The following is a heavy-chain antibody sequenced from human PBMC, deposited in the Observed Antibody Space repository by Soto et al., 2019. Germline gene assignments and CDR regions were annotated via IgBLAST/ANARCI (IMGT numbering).Heavy chain of an antibody. J-gene: IGHJ4*02. Sequence: ASVKVSCKASGYTFTHYYIHWVRQAPGQGLEWMGIINPNGGITTYAQKFRAGFTMTRDTSTSTVYLELSSLRSEDSAIYYCANSVNSAMGFDYWGQGTRVTVSS. V-gene: IGHV1-46*01. CDR3: ANSVNSAMGFDY. CDR1: GYTFTHYY. D-gene: IGHD5-18*01. CDR2: INPNGGIT.